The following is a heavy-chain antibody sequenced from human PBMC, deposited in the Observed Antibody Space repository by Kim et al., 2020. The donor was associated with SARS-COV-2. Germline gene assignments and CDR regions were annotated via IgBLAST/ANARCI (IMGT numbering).Heavy chain of an antibody. D-gene: IGHD2-2*01. Sequence: SETLSLTCTVSGGSISSYYWSWIRQPPRKGLEWIGYIYYSGSTNYNPSLKSRVTISVDTSKNQFSLKLSSVTAADTAVYYCASSLGYCSSTSCPDAFDIWGQGTMVTVSS. V-gene: IGHV4-59*08. J-gene: IGHJ3*02. CDR1: GGSISSYY. CDR3: ASSLGYCSSTSCPDAFDI. CDR2: IYYSGST.